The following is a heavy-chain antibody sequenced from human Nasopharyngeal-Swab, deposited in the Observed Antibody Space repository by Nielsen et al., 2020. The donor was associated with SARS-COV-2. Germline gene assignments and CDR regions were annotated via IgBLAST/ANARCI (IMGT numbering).Heavy chain of an antibody. D-gene: IGHD3-10*01. V-gene: IGHV2-26*01. J-gene: IGHJ6*02. Sequence: RQAPGKALEWLAHIFSNDEKSYSTSLKSRLTISKDTSKSQVVLTMTNMDPVDTATYYCARIERITMVQGVMGYYYGMDVWGQGTTVTVSS. CDR2: IFSNDEK. CDR3: ARIERITMVQGVMGYYYGMDV.